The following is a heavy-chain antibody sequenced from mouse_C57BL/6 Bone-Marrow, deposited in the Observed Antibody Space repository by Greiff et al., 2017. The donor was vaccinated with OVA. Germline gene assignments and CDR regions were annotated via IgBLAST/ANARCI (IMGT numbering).Heavy chain of an antibody. D-gene: IGHD1-1*01. V-gene: IGHV5-16*01. CDR1: GFTFSDYY. CDR3: ARDSGLRWYFDV. CDR2: INYDGSST. J-gene: IGHJ1*03. Sequence: EVQVVESEGGLVQPGSSMKLSCTASGFTFSDYYMAWVRQVPEKGLEWVANINYDGSSTYYLDSLKSRFIISRDNAKNILYLQMSSLKSEDTATYYCARDSGLRWYFDVWGTGTTVTVSS.